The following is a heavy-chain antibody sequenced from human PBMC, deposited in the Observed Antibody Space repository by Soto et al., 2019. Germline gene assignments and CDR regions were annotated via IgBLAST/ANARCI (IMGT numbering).Heavy chain of an antibody. Sequence: PGGSLRFSCVASGFTFSNYAMSWVRQAPGKGLEWVSGISTTGVSTDYADSVKGRFTISRDNSKNTLYLQMNSLGADDTAVYYCAKKPIPSVGATAAAFDIWGQGTMVTVSS. CDR2: ISTTGVST. CDR3: AKKPIPSVGATAAAFDI. V-gene: IGHV3-23*01. J-gene: IGHJ3*02. CDR1: GFTFSNYA. D-gene: IGHD1-26*01.